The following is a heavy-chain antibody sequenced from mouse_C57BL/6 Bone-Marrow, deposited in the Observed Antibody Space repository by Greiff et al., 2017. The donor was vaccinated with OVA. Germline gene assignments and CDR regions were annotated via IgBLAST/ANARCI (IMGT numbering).Heavy chain of an antibody. CDR3: VRHGDGYYWYFDV. V-gene: IGHV10-1*01. J-gene: IGHJ1*03. CDR2: IRSKSNNYAT. D-gene: IGHD2-3*01. CDR1: GFSFNTYA. Sequence: EVLLVESGGGLVQPKGSLKLSCAASGFSFNTYAMNWVRQAPGKGLEWVARIRSKSNNYATYYADSVKDRFTISRDDSESMLYLQMNNLKTEDTAMYYCVRHGDGYYWYFDVWGTGTTVTVSS.